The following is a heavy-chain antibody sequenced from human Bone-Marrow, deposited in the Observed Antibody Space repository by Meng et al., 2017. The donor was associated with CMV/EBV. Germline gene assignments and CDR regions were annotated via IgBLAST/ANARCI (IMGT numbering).Heavy chain of an antibody. J-gene: IGHJ4*02. CDR3: AKGGYCGSTTCNKLFDY. V-gene: IGHV3-23*01. CDR1: LTFRYYD. CDR2: VSGSGDSA. Sequence: LTFRYYDMNWVRQAPGKGLEWVSTVSGSGDSAWYADSVKGRFTISRDNSKNTLYLQINSLRAEDTAVYYCAKGGYCGSTTCNKLFDYWGQGTLVTVSS. D-gene: IGHD2-2*02.